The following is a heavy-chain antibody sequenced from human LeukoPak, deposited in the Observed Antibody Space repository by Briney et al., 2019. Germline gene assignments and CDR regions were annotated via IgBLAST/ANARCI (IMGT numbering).Heavy chain of an antibody. J-gene: IGHJ4*02. CDR3: ALPLRDGDFYFDY. CDR2: INRDGRST. Sequence: GALRLSCSASGXTFSNYWMHWVRQAPGKGMVWVSRINRDGRSTNYADSVKGRFTISRDNAKNTVFLQMNSLRAEDTAVYYCALPLRDGDFYFDYWGQGALVTVSS. CDR1: GXTFSNYW. V-gene: IGHV3-74*01. D-gene: IGHD4-17*01.